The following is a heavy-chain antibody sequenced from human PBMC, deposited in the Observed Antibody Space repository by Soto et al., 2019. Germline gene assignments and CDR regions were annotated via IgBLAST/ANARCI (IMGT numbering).Heavy chain of an antibody. CDR3: AREGYYSGSESYSPPRYYGMYV. CDR2: ISDYNGNT. CDR1: GYIFHNYG. V-gene: IGHV1-18*01. D-gene: IGHD3-10*01. Sequence: QVQLVQSGAEVKKPGASVKVSCKTSGYIFHNYGISWVRQAPGQGLEWMGWISDYNGNTKYAQKFQGRVTMATDTSTRTAYMQLRSLRSDDTAVYYCAREGYYSGSESYSPPRYYGMYVWGQGTTVTVSS. J-gene: IGHJ6*02.